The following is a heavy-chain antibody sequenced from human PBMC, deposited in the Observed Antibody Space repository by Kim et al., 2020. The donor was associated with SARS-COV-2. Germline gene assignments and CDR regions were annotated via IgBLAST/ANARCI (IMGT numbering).Heavy chain of an antibody. CDR2: IKQDGSEK. J-gene: IGHJ6*02. D-gene: IGHD3-10*01. V-gene: IGHV3-7*03. Sequence: GGSLRLSCAASGFTFSSYWMSWVRQAPGKGLEWVANIKQDGSEKYYVDSVKGRFTISRDNAKNSLYLQMNSLRAEDTAVYYCARDQYGSGKSILGAYYYYYGMDVWGQGTTVTVSS. CDR3: ARDQYGSGKSILGAYYYYYGMDV. CDR1: GFTFSSYW.